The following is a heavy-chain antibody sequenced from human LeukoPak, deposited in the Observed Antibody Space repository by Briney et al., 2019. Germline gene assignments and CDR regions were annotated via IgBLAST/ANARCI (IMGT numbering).Heavy chain of an antibody. J-gene: IGHJ6*02. Sequence: SETLSLTCTVSGGSISSYYWSWIRQPPGKGLEWIGYIYYSGGTNYNPSLKSRVTISVDTSKNQFSLKLSSVTAADTAVYYCARGRFYDTNWGQGTTVTVSS. CDR1: GGSISSYY. D-gene: IGHD3-22*01. CDR3: ARGRFYDTN. V-gene: IGHV4-59*01. CDR2: IYYSGGT.